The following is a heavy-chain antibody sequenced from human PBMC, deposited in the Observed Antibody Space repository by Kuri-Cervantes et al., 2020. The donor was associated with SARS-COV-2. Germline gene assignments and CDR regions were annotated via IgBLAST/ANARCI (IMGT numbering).Heavy chain of an antibody. Sequence: GGSLRLSCAASGFTFSGHWIHWVRQAPGKGLEWVSYISSSGDTIHYAHSVKGRFTISRDNAENSLYLQMNSLRAEDTAVYYCARDRIAASFMDVWGQGTTVTVSS. D-gene: IGHD6-13*01. CDR3: ARDRIAASFMDV. CDR2: ISSSGDTI. V-gene: IGHV3-48*04. CDR1: GFTFSGHW. J-gene: IGHJ6*02.